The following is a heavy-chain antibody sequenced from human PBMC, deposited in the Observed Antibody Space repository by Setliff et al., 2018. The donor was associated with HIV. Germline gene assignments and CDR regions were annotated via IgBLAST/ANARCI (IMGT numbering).Heavy chain of an antibody. CDR2: INHSGST. V-gene: IGHV4-34*01. Sequence: SETLSRTCAIYGGSFSNYYWTWIRQPPGKGLEWIGEINHSGSTNYNPSLKSRVTISVDTSKNQFSLKLSSATAADTAVYYCARGGYSSSWYTYYGMDVWGQGTTVTVSS. D-gene: IGHD6-13*01. J-gene: IGHJ6*02. CDR1: GGSFSNYY. CDR3: ARGGYSSSWYTYYGMDV.